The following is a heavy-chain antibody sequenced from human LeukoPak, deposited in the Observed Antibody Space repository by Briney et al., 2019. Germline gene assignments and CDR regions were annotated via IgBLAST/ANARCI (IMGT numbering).Heavy chain of an antibody. CDR1: GFTFDDYA. Sequence: GGSLRLSCAASGFTFDDYAMHWVRQAPGKGLEWVSGISWNSGSIGYADSVKGRFTISRDNAKNSLYLQMNSLRAEDMALYYCAKDLSGTTLDAFDIWGQGTMVTVSS. V-gene: IGHV3-9*03. CDR2: ISWNSGSI. D-gene: IGHD1-1*01. J-gene: IGHJ3*02. CDR3: AKDLSGTTLDAFDI.